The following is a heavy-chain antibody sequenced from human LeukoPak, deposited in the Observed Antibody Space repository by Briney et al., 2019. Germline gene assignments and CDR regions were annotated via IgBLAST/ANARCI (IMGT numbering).Heavy chain of an antibody. D-gene: IGHD2-21*02. CDR3: AKDDFTHTDY. Sequence: GASVKVSCKASGYTFTGYYMHWVRQAPGQGLEWMGWISPNTGDTNYAQRFQGRVTMTRDTSTGTTYIELTGLRSDDTAIYYCAKDDFTHTDYWGQGTLVTVSS. J-gene: IGHJ4*02. CDR1: GYTFTGYY. CDR2: ISPNTGDT. V-gene: IGHV1-2*02.